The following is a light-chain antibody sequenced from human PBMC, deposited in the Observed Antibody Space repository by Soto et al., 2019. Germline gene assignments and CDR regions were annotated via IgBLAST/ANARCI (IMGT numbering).Light chain of an antibody. CDR1: QSVNNN. CDR2: GAS. CDR3: QQYNYWGT. V-gene: IGKV3-15*01. Sequence: EIVMTQSPATLSVSPGERATLSCRASQSVNNNLAWYQQKPGQSPRLLIYGASTRATGIPARFSGSGSGTEFTLTISSPQSEDSAVYYCQQYNYWGTFGQGTKVQIK. J-gene: IGKJ1*01.